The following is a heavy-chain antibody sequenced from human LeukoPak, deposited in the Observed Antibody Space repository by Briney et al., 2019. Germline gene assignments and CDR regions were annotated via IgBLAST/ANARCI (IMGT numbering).Heavy chain of an antibody. J-gene: IGHJ4*02. Sequence: GRSLRLSCAASGFTFSNYGMHRVRQAPGKGLEWVAVISFDGSNKYYADSVKGRFTISRDNSKNTLYLQMNSLRAEDTAVYYCAKDIRWELAAAAVFDYWGQGTLVTVSS. CDR2: ISFDGSNK. CDR1: GFTFSNYG. V-gene: IGHV3-30*18. CDR3: AKDIRWELAAAAVFDY. D-gene: IGHD6-13*01.